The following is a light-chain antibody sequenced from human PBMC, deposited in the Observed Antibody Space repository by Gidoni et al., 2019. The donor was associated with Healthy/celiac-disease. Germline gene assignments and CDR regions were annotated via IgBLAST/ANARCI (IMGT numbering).Light chain of an antibody. Sequence: EIVMTQSPATLSVSPGERATLSCRASQSVSSNLAWYQQNPGQAPRLLIYGASTRATGIPARFSGSGSGTEFTLTISSLKSEDFAVYYLQQYNNWPPYTFGQGTKLEIK. CDR2: GAS. CDR3: QQYNNWPPYT. CDR1: QSVSSN. J-gene: IGKJ2*01. V-gene: IGKV3-15*01.